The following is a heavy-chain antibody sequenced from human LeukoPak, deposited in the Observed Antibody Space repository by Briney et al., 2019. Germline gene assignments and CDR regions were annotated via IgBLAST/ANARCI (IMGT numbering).Heavy chain of an antibody. CDR3: AKEPDSSGYFDY. Sequence: GGSLRLSCAASGFTFSSYGMHWVRQAPGKGLEWVAVISYDGSNKYYADSVKGRFTISRDNSKNTLYLQMNSLRAEDTAVYYCAKEPDSSGYFDYWGQGTLVTVSS. CDR1: GFTFSSYG. D-gene: IGHD3-22*01. J-gene: IGHJ4*02. CDR2: ISYDGSNK. V-gene: IGHV3-30*18.